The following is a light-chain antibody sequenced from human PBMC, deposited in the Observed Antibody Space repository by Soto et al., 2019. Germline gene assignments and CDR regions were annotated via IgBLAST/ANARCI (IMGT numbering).Light chain of an antibody. Sequence: SLLTQPPPPSGAFWQSVTSSCPGNSSEFGGYNYVSWYQQHPGKAPKLMIYEVSERPSGVPDRFSGSKSGNTASLTVSGLQADDEADYYCSSYSGTNYHYVFGTGTKVTVL. CDR3: SSYSGTNYHYV. CDR1: SSEFGGYNY. V-gene: IGLV2-8*01. CDR2: EVS. J-gene: IGLJ1*01.